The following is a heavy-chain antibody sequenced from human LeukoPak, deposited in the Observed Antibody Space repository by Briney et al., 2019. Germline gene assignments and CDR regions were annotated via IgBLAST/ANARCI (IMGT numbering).Heavy chain of an antibody. V-gene: IGHV3-53*01. Sequence: GGSLRLSCAASGFTVSSNYMSWVRQAPGKGLEWVSVIYSGGSTYYADSVKGRFTISRDNSKNTLYLQMNSLRAEDTAVYYCARGRPYYDSSGPEIYYFDYWGQGTLVTVSS. CDR3: ARGRPYYDSSGPEIYYFDY. CDR1: GFTVSSNY. J-gene: IGHJ4*02. D-gene: IGHD3-22*01. CDR2: IYSGGST.